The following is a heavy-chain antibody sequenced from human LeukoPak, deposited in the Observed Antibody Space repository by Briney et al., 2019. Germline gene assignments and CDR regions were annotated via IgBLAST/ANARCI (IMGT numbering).Heavy chain of an antibody. V-gene: IGHV3-53*01. Sequence: GGSLRLSCAASGFTVSSNYMSWVRQAPGKGLEWVSVIYSGGNTYYADSVKGRFTISRDNSKNTLYLQMNSLRAEDTAVYYCARDRSSWGYYFDYWGQGTLVTVSS. J-gene: IGHJ4*02. D-gene: IGHD2-2*01. CDR1: GFTVSSNY. CDR3: ARDRSSWGYYFDY. CDR2: IYSGGNT.